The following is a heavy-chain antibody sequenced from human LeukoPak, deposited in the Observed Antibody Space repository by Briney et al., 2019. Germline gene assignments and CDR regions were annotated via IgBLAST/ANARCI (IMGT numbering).Heavy chain of an antibody. CDR1: GFMFSSYW. Sequence: GGSLRLSCAASGFMFSSYWMSWVRQAPGKGLEWVANIKQDRSEKYYVDSVKGRFTVSRDNARNSLYLQMNSLRAEDTALYYCARVILVGATTGPLGYWGQGTLVTVSS. J-gene: IGHJ4*02. CDR2: IKQDRSEK. CDR3: ARVILVGATTGPLGY. V-gene: IGHV3-7*03. D-gene: IGHD1-26*01.